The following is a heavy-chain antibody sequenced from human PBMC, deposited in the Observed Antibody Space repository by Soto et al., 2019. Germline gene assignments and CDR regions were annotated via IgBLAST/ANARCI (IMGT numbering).Heavy chain of an antibody. Sequence: QVQLVQSGAEVKKPGSSVKVSCKASGGTFSNYPVSWVRQAPGQGLECMGGIIPIFGTVNYAQKFQGSLTITADESPSTAYLELSSLRSEDTDVYYCARGNHRWLQLWYFDLWGRCTLVTVSS. D-gene: IGHD5-12*01. CDR3: ARGNHRWLQLWYFDL. V-gene: IGHV1-69*12. CDR2: IIPIFGTV. J-gene: IGHJ2*01. CDR1: GGTFSNYP.